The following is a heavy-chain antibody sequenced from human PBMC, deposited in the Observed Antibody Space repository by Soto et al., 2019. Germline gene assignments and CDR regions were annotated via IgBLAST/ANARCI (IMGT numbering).Heavy chain of an antibody. CDR2: IKGDATAT. CDR1: GFTFSNYW. J-gene: IGHJ4*02. Sequence: EVQVVESGGGLVQPGESLRLSCAASGFTFSNYWMHWIRQSPGKGLVWVSHIKGDATATNYADSVKGRFTISRDNARNTLYLQMNSLRVEDTAVYYCPGDDGRGLKYWGQGTLVTVST. V-gene: IGHV3-74*01. CDR3: PGDDGRGLKY.